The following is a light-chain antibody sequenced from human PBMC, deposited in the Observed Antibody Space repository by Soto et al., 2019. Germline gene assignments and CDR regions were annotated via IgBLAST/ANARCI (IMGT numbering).Light chain of an antibody. J-gene: IGKJ4*01. Sequence: EIVLTQSPGTLSLSPGERATLSCRASQSISSTYLAWYQQKPGQAPRLLIYGASSRASGIPDRFSGSGSGTDFTLTISRVKPEDFAVYYCQQYGSSPLTFGGGTKVEIK. CDR3: QQYGSSPLT. V-gene: IGKV3-20*01. CDR1: QSISSTY. CDR2: GAS.